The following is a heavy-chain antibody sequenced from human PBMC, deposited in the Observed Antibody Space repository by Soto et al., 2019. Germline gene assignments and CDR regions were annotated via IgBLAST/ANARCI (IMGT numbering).Heavy chain of an antibody. D-gene: IGHD5-18*01. J-gene: IGHJ6*02. CDR3: AREMSDPANYYYGMDV. Sequence: SVKVSCKASGGTFSSYTISWVRQAPGQGLEWMGRIIPILGIANYAQKFQGRVTITADKSASTAYMELSSLRSEDTAVYYCAREMSDPANYYYGMDVWGQGTTVTVSS. V-gene: IGHV1-69*04. CDR2: IIPILGIA. CDR1: GGTFSSYT.